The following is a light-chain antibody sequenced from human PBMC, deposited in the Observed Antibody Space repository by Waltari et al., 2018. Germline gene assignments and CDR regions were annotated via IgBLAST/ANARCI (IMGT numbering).Light chain of an antibody. J-gene: IGLJ2*01. CDR2: GNN. Sequence: QSVLTQPPSVSGTPGQRVTISCSGSPSNIGAGHEVHWYQHLPGTAPNLLIYGNNNRPSGVPDRFSGSKSGTSASLAITGLQADDEADYFCQSFDNMLSGGVVFGGGTKLAVL. V-gene: IGLV1-40*01. CDR3: QSFDNMLSGGVV. CDR1: PSNIGAGHE.